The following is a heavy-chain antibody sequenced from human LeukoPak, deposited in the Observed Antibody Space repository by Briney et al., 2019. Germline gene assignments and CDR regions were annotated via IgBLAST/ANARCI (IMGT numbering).Heavy chain of an antibody. CDR3: ARDSDPGFSSYYDSSGYHLDY. V-gene: IGHV3-48*03. CDR1: GFTFSSYE. Sequence: GGSLRLSCAASGFTFSSYEMNWVRQAPGKGLEGVSYISSSGSTIYYADSVKGRFTISRDNAKNSLYLQMNSLRDEDTAVYYCARDSDPGFSSYYDSSGYHLDYWGQGTLVTVSS. D-gene: IGHD3-22*01. J-gene: IGHJ4*02. CDR2: ISSSGSTI.